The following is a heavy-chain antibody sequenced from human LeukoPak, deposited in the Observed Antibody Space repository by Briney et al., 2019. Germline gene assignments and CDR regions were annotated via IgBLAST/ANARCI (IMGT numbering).Heavy chain of an antibody. CDR2: ISSSSSYI. CDR3: ARGGTVTLNWFDP. V-gene: IGHV3-21*01. J-gene: IGHJ5*02. CDR1: GFTFSSYS. Sequence: NPGGSLRLSCAASGFTFSSYSMNWVRQAPGKGLEWVSSISSSSSYIYYADPVKGRFTISRDNAKNSLYLQMNSLRAEDTAVYYCARGGTVTLNWFDPWGQGTLVTVSS. D-gene: IGHD4-17*01.